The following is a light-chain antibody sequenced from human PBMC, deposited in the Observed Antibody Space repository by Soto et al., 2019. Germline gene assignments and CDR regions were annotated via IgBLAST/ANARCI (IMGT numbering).Light chain of an antibody. CDR1: QSISNW. CDR3: QQYSDNWT. J-gene: IGKJ1*01. Sequence: DIQMTQSPATLSASLGDRVTITCRASQSISNWLAWYQQKPGTAPNRLIYKASTSQSGVPSRFSGRESGTEFPLTTSSLQPDDSETYYSQQYSDNWTLGQGTQVEIK. V-gene: IGKV1-5*03. CDR2: KAS.